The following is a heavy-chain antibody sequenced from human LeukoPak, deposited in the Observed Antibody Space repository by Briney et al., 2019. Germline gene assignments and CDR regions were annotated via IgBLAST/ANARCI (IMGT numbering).Heavy chain of an antibody. D-gene: IGHD2-15*01. Sequence: GGSLRLSCAASGFTFSNYGMHWVRQAPGKGLEWVAVISDDGNNKYYIDSVKGRFTISRDNSKNTLYLQMDSLRAEDTAVYYCAGGLLGCRGGSCYPTDYWGQGTLVIVSS. CDR2: ISDDGNNK. CDR1: GFTFSNYG. V-gene: IGHV3-30*03. J-gene: IGHJ4*02. CDR3: AGGLLGCRGGSCYPTDY.